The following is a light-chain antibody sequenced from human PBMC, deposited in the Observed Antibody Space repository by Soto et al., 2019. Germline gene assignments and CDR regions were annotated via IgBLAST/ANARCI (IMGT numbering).Light chain of an antibody. CDR3: QQYDNSPWT. CDR2: GAS. CDR1: QSVSSSY. Sequence: EMVLTQSPGTLSLSPGEGATRSCRASQSVSSSYLAWYQQKPGQAPRLLIYGASSRATGIPDRFSGGGSGTDFTLTISRLEPEDFAVYYCQQYDNSPWTFGQGTKVEIK. V-gene: IGKV3-20*01. J-gene: IGKJ1*01.